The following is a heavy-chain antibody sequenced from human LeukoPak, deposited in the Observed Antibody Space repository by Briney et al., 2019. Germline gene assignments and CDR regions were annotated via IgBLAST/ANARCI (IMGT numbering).Heavy chain of an antibody. V-gene: IGHV1-18*01. CDR3: ARDGGNTVPYYYYYYMDV. CDR2: ISAYNGNT. Sequence: GASVKVSCKASGYTFTSYGISWVRQAPGQGLEWMGWISAYNGNTNYAQKLQGRVTMTTDTSTSTAYMELRSLRSDDTAVYYCARDGGNTVPYYYYYYMDVWGKGTTVTVSS. CDR1: GYTFTSYG. J-gene: IGHJ6*03. D-gene: IGHD3-16*01.